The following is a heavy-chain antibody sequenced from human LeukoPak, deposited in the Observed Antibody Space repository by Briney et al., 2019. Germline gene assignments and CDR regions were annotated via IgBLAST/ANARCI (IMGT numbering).Heavy chain of an antibody. D-gene: IGHD6-6*01. CDR2: ISTYDGHA. CDR1: GYSFTSYG. V-gene: IGHV1-18*01. CDR3: ATEPGALAARRTRGFDY. J-gene: IGHJ4*02. Sequence: GASVKVSCKASGYSFTSYGITWVRQAPGQGLEWMGWISTYDGHANYAQKLQGRVTLTTDTSTVTAYMELRSLRSDDTAVYYCATEPGALAARRTRGFDYWGQGTLVTVSS.